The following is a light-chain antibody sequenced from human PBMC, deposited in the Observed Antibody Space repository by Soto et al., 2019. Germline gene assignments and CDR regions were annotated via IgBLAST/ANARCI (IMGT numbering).Light chain of an antibody. Sequence: DIQMTQSPSTLSASVGDRVTITCRASQSISSWLAWYQQKPGKAPKLLIYKASSLESGVPSRFSGSGSGTEFTLTISGLQPDDFATYYCQQYNSFAWTFGQGTKVVIK. CDR2: KAS. CDR1: QSISSW. J-gene: IGKJ1*01. V-gene: IGKV1-5*03. CDR3: QQYNSFAWT.